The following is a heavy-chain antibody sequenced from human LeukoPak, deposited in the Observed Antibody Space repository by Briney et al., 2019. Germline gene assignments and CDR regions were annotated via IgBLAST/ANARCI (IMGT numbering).Heavy chain of an antibody. CDR1: GFTFSSYP. CDR2: ISGSGGST. J-gene: IGHJ4*02. Sequence: GGSLRLSCAASGFTFSSYPMSWVRQAPGKGLEWVSAISGSGGSTYYADSVKGRFTISRDNSKNTLYLQMNSLRAEDTAVYYCAKGGVVAATPGYYFDYWGQGTLVTVSS. CDR3: AKGGVVAATPGYYFDY. V-gene: IGHV3-23*01. D-gene: IGHD2-15*01.